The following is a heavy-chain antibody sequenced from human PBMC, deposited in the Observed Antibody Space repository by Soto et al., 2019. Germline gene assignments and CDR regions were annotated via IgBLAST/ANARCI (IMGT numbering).Heavy chain of an antibody. Sequence: SVKVSCKASGGHFSSYPISWVRQVPGQGLEWMGGIIPVFQTAYYTQRFQGRVTITADESTNTAYMELSSLRSEDTAIYYCARGGSGYTWFNEFWGQGTLVTVSS. D-gene: IGHD3-22*01. CDR3: ARGGSGYTWFNEF. CDR2: IIPVFQTA. V-gene: IGHV1-69*13. J-gene: IGHJ4*02. CDR1: GGHFSSYP.